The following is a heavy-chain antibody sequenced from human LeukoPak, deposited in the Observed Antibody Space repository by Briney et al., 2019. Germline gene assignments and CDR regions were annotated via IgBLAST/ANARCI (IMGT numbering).Heavy chain of an antibody. J-gene: IGHJ4*02. CDR3: ASGKRFDY. V-gene: IGHV3-30*02. CDR2: IRYDGSNK. Sequence: GGSLRLSCAASGFTFNNYGMHWVRQAPGKGLEWVAFIRYDGSNKYYADSVKGRFTISRDNSKNSLYLQMNSLRAEDTAVYYCASGKRFDYWGQGTLVTVSS. CDR1: GFTFNNYG. D-gene: IGHD1-14*01.